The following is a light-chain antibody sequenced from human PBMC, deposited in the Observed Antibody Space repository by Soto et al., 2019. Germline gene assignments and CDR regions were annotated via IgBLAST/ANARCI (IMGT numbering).Light chain of an antibody. Sequence: DIQMTQSPSSLSASAGDRVTITCRASQSIASHLNWYQQKPGKAPKLLIYTASSLQSGVPSRFSGSGSGTDFTLTISSLQPEDFATYSCQRSHSTPLTFGGGTKVEMK. V-gene: IGKV1-39*01. CDR3: QRSHSTPLT. J-gene: IGKJ4*01. CDR1: QSIASH. CDR2: TAS.